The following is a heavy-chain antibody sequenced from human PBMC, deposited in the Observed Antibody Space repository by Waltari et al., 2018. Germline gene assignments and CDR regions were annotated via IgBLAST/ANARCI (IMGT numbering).Heavy chain of an antibody. CDR1: GYSFTSYW. CDR3: ARKRGYSYGSYYFDY. CDR2: IYPGNSDT. D-gene: IGHD5-18*01. Sequence: EVQLVQSGAEVKKPGESLKISCKGSGYSFTSYWIGWVRQMPGKGLEWMGIIYPGNSDTGYSPSFQGQVTISADKSISTAYLQWSSRKASDTAMYYCARKRGYSYGSYYFDYWGQGTLVTVSS. J-gene: IGHJ4*02. V-gene: IGHV5-51*01.